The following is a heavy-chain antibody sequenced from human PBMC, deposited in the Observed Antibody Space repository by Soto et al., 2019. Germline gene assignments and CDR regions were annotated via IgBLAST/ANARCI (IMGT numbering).Heavy chain of an antibody. Sequence: QVQLQESGPGLVKPSGTLSLTCAVSGGSISSSNWWSWVRQPPGKGLEWIGEIYHSGSTNYNPSLKSRATISVDKSKNQFSLKLSSVTAADTAVYYCARVESSGWYWEGNWFDPWGQGTLVTVSS. D-gene: IGHD6-19*01. CDR2: IYHSGST. CDR3: ARVESSGWYWEGNWFDP. CDR1: GGSISSSNW. J-gene: IGHJ5*02. V-gene: IGHV4-4*02.